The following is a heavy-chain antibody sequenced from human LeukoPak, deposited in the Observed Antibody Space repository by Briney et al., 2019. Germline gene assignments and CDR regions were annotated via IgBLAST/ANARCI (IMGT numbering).Heavy chain of an antibody. D-gene: IGHD2-21*02. J-gene: IGHJ4*02. V-gene: IGHV1-2*02. CDR1: GYTFTCYY. CDR3: ARGAFVVVTAIDY. CDR2: LHPNSGGT. Sequence: ASVEVSCKASGYTFTCYYMHWVRQAPGQGLEWRGWLHPNSGGTNYAQKFQGRVTMTRDTSISTAYMELSRLRSDDTAVYYCARGAFVVVTAIDYWGQGTLVTVSS.